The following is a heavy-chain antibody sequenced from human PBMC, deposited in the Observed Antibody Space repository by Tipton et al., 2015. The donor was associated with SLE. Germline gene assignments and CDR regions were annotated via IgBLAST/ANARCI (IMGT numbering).Heavy chain of an antibody. J-gene: IGHJ4*02. CDR3: ARREFLEWLAFDY. V-gene: IGHV4-34*01. CDR1: GGSFSGYY. D-gene: IGHD3-3*01. Sequence: GLVKPSETLSLTCAVYGGSFSGYYWSWIRQPPGKGLEWIGEINHSGSTNYNPSLKSRVTISVDTSKNQFSLKLSSVTAADTAVYYCARREFLEWLAFDYWGQGTLVTVSS. CDR2: INHSGST.